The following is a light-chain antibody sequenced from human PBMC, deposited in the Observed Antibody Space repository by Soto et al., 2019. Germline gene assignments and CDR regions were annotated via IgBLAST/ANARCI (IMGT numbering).Light chain of an antibody. V-gene: IGKV1-5*03. CDR3: QQYSTYPLT. Sequence: DIQMTQTPSTRSASVGDRVTMTCRASQGISNSLAWYQQKPGKAPKLLIYRASALQSGVPSRFSGSGSGTEFTLTIDSLQPDDFATFYCQQYSTYPLTFGGGTTGDIK. CDR1: QGISNS. CDR2: RAS. J-gene: IGKJ4*01.